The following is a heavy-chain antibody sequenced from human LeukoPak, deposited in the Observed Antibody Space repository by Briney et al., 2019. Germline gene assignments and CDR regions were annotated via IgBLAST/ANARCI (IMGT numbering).Heavy chain of an antibody. J-gene: IGHJ4*02. Sequence: PGRSLRLSCAASGFAFSSYAMSWVRQAPGKGLEWVSAISGSGGSTYYADSVKGRFTISRDSSKNTLYLQMNSLRAEDTAVYYCAKSQWLVRYYFDYWGQGTLVTVSS. V-gene: IGHV3-23*01. CDR1: GFAFSSYA. D-gene: IGHD6-19*01. CDR3: AKSQWLVRYYFDY. CDR2: ISGSGGST.